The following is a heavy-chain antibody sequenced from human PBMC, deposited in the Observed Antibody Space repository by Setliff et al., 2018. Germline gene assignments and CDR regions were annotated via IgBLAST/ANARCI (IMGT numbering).Heavy chain of an antibody. Sequence: SETLSLTCAVYGGSFNVYFWSWIRQPPGKGLEWIGEISHSDSTNYSPSLKSRVTMSVDTSKNQFSLKLTSVTAADTAVYYCRVWVDMIEVDSWAQGTLVTVSS. CDR1: GGSFNVYF. V-gene: IGHV4-34*01. J-gene: IGHJ4*02. CDR2: ISHSDST. D-gene: IGHD3-22*01. CDR3: RVWVDMIEVDS.